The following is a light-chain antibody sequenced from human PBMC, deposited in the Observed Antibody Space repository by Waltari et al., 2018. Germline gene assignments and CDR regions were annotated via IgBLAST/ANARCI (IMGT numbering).Light chain of an antibody. CDR3: CSFTSRSTWV. Sequence: QSALTQPASVSGSPGQSITISCTGTSSDVGGYNYVSWYQQHPGKVPKLLIFDVSIRPSGVSNRLSGSKSGHTASLTISGLQAEDESDYYCCSFTSRSTWVFGGGTKLTVL. J-gene: IGLJ3*02. CDR2: DVS. V-gene: IGLV2-14*01. CDR1: SSDVGGYNY.